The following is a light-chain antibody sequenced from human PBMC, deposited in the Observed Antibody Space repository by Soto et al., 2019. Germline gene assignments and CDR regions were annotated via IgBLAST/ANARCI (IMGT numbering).Light chain of an antibody. CDR3: QHYNSYSEA. Sequence: ASVGDRVTITCRASLGISDYLAWYQQKPGKVPKLLIYAASTLHSGVPSRFSGSGSGTEFTLTISSLQPDDFATYYCQHYNSYSEAFGQGTKVDIK. V-gene: IGKV1-27*01. J-gene: IGKJ1*01. CDR2: AAS. CDR1: LGISDY.